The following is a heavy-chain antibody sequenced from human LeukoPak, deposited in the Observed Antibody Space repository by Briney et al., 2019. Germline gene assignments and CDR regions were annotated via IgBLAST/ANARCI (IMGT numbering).Heavy chain of an antibody. D-gene: IGHD2-2*01. CDR3: ARRYCSSTSCFGIDP. J-gene: IGHJ5*02. V-gene: IGHV3-11*01. Sequence: GRSLRLSCAASGFTFSDYYMSWIRQAPGKGLEWVSYISSSGSTIYYADSVKGRFTISRDNAKNSLYLQMNSLRAEDTAVYYCARRYCSSTSCFGIDPWGQGTLVTVSS. CDR2: ISSSGSTI. CDR1: GFTFSDYY.